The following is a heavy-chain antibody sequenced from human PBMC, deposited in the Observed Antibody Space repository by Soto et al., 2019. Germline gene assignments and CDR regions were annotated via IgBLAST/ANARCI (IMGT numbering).Heavy chain of an antibody. CDR3: ARDFGIAVAANWFDP. J-gene: IGHJ5*02. V-gene: IGHV3-66*01. CDR1: GFTVSSNY. Sequence: GGSLRLSCAASGFTVSSNYMSWVRQAPGKGLEWASVIYSGGSTYYADSVKGRFTISRDNSKNSLYLQMNSLRAEDTALYYCARDFGIAVAANWFDPWGQGTLVTVSS. D-gene: IGHD6-19*01. CDR2: IYSGGST.